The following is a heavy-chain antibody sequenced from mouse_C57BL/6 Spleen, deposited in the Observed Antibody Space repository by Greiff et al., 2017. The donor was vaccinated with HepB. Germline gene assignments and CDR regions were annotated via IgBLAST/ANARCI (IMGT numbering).Heavy chain of an antibody. CDR2: IYPGDGDT. CDR1: GYAFSSSW. CDR3: ARSHIPTVVAGPVDY. J-gene: IGHJ4*01. V-gene: IGHV1-82*01. D-gene: IGHD1-1*01. Sequence: VQLQQSGPELVKPGASVKISCKASGYAFSSSWMNWVKQRPGKGLEWIGRIYPGDGDTNYNGKFKGKATLTADKSSSTAYMQLSSLTSEDSAVYFCARSHIPTVVAGPVDYWGQGTSVTVSA.